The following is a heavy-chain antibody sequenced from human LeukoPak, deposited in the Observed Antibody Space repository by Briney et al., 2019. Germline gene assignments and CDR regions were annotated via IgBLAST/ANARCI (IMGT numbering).Heavy chain of an antibody. CDR3: ARSLGITGTTGGYFDY. J-gene: IGHJ4*02. V-gene: IGHV3-64*01. D-gene: IGHD1-7*01. Sequence: GGSLRLSCAASGFTFSSYVMHWVRQAPGKGLEYVSAIYSNGGSTYYANSVKGRFTISRDNSKNTLYLQMGSLWAEDMAVYYCARSLGITGTTGGYFDYWGQGTLVTVSS. CDR1: GFTFSSYV. CDR2: IYSNGGST.